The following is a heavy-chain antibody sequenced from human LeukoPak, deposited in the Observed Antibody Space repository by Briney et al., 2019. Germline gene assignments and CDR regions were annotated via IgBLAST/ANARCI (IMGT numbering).Heavy chain of an antibody. D-gene: IGHD5-12*01. Sequence: GGSLRLSCAASGFTFSSYAMHWVRQAPGKGLEWVAVISYDGSNKYYADSVKGRFTISRDNSKNTLYLQMNSLRAEDTAVYYCAVRYSGYDFREGFYGMDVWGKGTTVTVSS. CDR3: AVRYSGYDFREGFYGMDV. CDR2: ISYDGSNK. J-gene: IGHJ6*04. CDR1: GFTFSSYA. V-gene: IGHV3-30*04.